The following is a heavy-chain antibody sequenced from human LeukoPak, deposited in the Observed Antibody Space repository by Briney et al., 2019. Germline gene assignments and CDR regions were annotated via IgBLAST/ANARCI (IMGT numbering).Heavy chain of an antibody. J-gene: IGHJ4*02. CDR3: ARGTTYYDFWSGLAADY. Sequence: SETLSLTCTVSGGSISSYYWSWIRQPPWKGLEGIGYIYYSWSTNYNPSLKSRVTISVDTSKTQFSLKLSSVTAAATAVYYCARGTTYYDFWSGLAADYWGQGTLVTVSS. V-gene: IGHV4-59*01. D-gene: IGHD3-3*01. CDR2: IYYSWST. CDR1: GGSISSYY.